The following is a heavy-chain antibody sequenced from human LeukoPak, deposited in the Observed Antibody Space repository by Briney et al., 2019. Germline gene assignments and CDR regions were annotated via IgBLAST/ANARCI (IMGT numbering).Heavy chain of an antibody. V-gene: IGHV3-15*01. Sequence: GGSLRLSCSASGFSFPDAWMSWVRQAPGKGLEWVGRSKGKAGGGTTDVAAPGQGRFTISRDDSKNTLSPQMNSLETEDTAVYYCTAGGDGTYSSDYWGQGTLVTVS. D-gene: IGHD3-16*01. CDR3: TAGGDGTYSSDY. CDR1: GFSFPDAW. J-gene: IGHJ4*02. CDR2: SKGKAGGGTT.